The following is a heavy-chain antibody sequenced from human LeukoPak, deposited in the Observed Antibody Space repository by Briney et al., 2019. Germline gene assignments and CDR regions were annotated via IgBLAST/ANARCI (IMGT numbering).Heavy chain of an antibody. CDR3: ARVNQWLAPQNRPFDY. CDR2: ISYDGSSQ. J-gene: IGHJ4*02. D-gene: IGHD6-19*01. Sequence: RPGRSLRLSRAASGFTFSSYAIHWVRQAPGKGLEWVAAISYDGSSQYYADSVKGRFTISRDNSKNTLYLQMNSLRTEDTAVYYCARVNQWLAPQNRPFDYWGQGTLVTVSS. V-gene: IGHV3-30-3*01. CDR1: GFTFSSYA.